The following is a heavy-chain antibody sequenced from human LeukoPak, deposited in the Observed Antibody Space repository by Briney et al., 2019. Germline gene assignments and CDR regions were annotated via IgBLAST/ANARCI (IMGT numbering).Heavy chain of an antibody. D-gene: IGHD3-22*01. CDR2: LHASEST. Sequence: SETLSLTCSVSGAYMSNYYWTWVRQSAAQGLEWIGRLHASESTIYNPSLKSRVTMSLDTSKDQLSLTLTSVTAADSAMYYCASLSSGAGFDVWGQRTVVTVSS. J-gene: IGHJ3*01. CDR1: GAYMSNYY. CDR3: ASLSSGAGFDV. V-gene: IGHV4-4*07.